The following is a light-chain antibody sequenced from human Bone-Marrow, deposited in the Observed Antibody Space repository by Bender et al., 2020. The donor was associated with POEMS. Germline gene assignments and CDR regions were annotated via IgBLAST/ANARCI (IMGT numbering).Light chain of an antibody. V-gene: IGLV2-14*01. CDR1: SSDVGGYDY. CDR2: DVS. J-gene: IGLJ3*02. Sequence: QSALTQPASVSGSPGQSITISCTGTSSDVGGYDYVSWYQQHPGKAPKLMIYDVSNLPSGVSNRFSGSKSGKTASLTISGLQAEDEADYYCQSYDNSLGGWVFGGGTKLTVL. CDR3: QSYDNSLGGWV.